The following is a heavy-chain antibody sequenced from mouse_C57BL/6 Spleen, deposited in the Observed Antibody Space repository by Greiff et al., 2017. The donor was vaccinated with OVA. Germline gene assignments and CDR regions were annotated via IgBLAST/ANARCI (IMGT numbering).Heavy chain of an antibody. CDR2: IDPSDSYT. V-gene: IGHV1-50*01. CDR3: ARWRIATVVGAMDY. CDR1: GYTFTSYW. J-gene: IGHJ4*01. D-gene: IGHD1-1*01. Sequence: QVQLQQPGAELVKPGASVKLSCKASGYTFTSYWMQWVKQRPGQGLEWIGEIDPSDSYTNYNQKFKGKATLTVDTSSSTAYMQLSSLTSEDSAVYYCARWRIATVVGAMDYWGQGTSVTVSS.